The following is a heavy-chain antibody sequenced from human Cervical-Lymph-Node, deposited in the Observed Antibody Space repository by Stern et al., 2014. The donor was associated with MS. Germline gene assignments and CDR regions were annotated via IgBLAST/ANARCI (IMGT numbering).Heavy chain of an antibody. CDR3: AKPITMIVVAESSYFDY. Sequence: EVQLEESGGVVVQPGGSLRLSCAASGFTFDDYTMHWVRQAPGKGLEWVSLLSWDGGSTYYADSVKGRFTISRDNSKNSLYLQMNSLRTEDTALYYCAKPITMIVVAESSYFDYWGQGTLVTVSS. J-gene: IGHJ4*02. D-gene: IGHD3-22*01. CDR2: LSWDGGST. V-gene: IGHV3-43*01. CDR1: GFTFDDYT.